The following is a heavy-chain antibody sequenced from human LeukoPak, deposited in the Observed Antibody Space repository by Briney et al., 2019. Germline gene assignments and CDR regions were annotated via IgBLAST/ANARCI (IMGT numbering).Heavy chain of an antibody. V-gene: IGHV4-59*01. J-gene: IGHJ3*02. Sequence: SETLSLTCIVSGGSISSDYWSWIRQPPGKGLEWIGYIYYSGSTNYNPSLKSRVTISVDTSKKQLSLKLSSVTAADTAVYYCATGRRRNMHGFDIWGQGTMVTVSS. D-gene: IGHD2/OR15-2a*01. CDR2: IYYSGST. CDR3: ATGRRRNMHGFDI. CDR1: GGSISSDY.